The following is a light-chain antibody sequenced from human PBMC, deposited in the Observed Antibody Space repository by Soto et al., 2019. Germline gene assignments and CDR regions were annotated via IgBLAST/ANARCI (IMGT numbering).Light chain of an antibody. J-gene: IGKJ1*01. Sequence: IQMPPSPSTLSASVGARVTITCRASESISSWLAWYQQKPGKAPKLLIYKASNLESGVPSSFSGSGSGTDFTLTISRLEPEDFAVYYCQQYGSSGTFGQGTKVDI. CDR2: KAS. V-gene: IGKV1-5*03. CDR3: QQYGSSGT. CDR1: ESISSW.